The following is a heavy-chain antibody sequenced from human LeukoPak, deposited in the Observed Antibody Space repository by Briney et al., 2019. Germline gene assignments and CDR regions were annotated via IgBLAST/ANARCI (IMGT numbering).Heavy chain of an antibody. Sequence: TAGSLRLSCAASGFTVSTNYMSWVRQAPGRGLDWVSLIYSGGITQYADSVKGRFTISRDNSKNTLYLQMTSLRAEDTAVYHCARDGYYDSSGYRKHDGFDIWGRGTLVTVSS. V-gene: IGHV3-66*01. J-gene: IGHJ3*02. CDR3: ARDGYYDSSGYRKHDGFDI. CDR1: GFTVSTNY. CDR2: IYSGGIT. D-gene: IGHD3-22*01.